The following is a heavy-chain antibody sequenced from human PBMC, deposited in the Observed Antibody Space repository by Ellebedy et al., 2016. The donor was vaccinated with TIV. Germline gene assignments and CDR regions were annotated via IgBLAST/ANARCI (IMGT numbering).Heavy chain of an antibody. D-gene: IGHD1-7*01. CDR1: GFTFSAYG. Sequence: GESLKISXAASGFTFSAYGMSWVCQAPGTGLESVSGTSGRGDRTYYAASVKGRFTISRDNSKNTLYLQMNSLKAEDTAVYYCAKSGRGSQDGWNSYFDYWGQGTLVTDSS. CDR3: AKSGRGSQDGWNSYFDY. J-gene: IGHJ4*02. V-gene: IGHV3-23*01. CDR2: TSGRGDRT.